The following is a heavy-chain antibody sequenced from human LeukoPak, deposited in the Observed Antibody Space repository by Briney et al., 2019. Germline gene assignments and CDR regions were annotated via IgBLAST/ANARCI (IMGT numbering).Heavy chain of an antibody. V-gene: IGHV3-30*02. CDR3: ARTYNPDY. J-gene: IGHJ4*02. CDR2: IRYDGNNK. D-gene: IGHD1-14*01. Sequence: GGSLRLSCVASRFNFSSYWMHWVRQAPGKGLEWVSYIRYDGNNKYYGDSVKGRLTVSRDNSKNTLYLQMNSLRVEDTAVYYCARTYNPDYWGQGTLVTVSS. CDR1: RFNFSSYW.